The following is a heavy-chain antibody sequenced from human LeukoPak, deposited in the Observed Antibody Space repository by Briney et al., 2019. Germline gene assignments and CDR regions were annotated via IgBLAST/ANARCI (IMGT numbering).Heavy chain of an antibody. CDR3: AREYYYDSSGYLDY. J-gene: IGHJ4*02. Sequence: GGSLRLSWAASGFTFSSYGMHWVRQAPGKGLEWVAVIWYDGSNKYYADSVKGRFTISRDNSKNTLYLQMNSLRAEDTAVYYCAREYYYDSSGYLDYCGQGTLVTVSS. CDR1: GFTFSSYG. CDR2: IWYDGSNK. D-gene: IGHD3-22*01. V-gene: IGHV3-33*01.